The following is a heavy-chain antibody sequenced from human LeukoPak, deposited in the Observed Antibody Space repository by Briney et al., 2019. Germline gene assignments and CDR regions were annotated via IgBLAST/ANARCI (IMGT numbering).Heavy chain of an antibody. CDR3: ARATDYYDSSGYPV. V-gene: IGHV1-18*01. CDR2: ISAYNGNT. J-gene: IGHJ4*02. Sequence: ALVKVSCKASGYTFTSYGISWVRQAPGQGLEWMGWISAYNGNTNYAQKLQGRVTMTTDTSTSTAYMELRSLRSDDTAVYYCARATDYYDSSGYPVWGQGTLVTVSS. D-gene: IGHD3-22*01. CDR1: GYTFTSYG.